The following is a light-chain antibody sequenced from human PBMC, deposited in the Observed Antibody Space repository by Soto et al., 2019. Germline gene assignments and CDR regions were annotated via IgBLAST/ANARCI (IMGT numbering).Light chain of an antibody. J-gene: IGKJ5*01. CDR2: DAS. CDR1: QSVSRTY. Sequence: EIVLTQSPGTLSSSPGERATLSCRASQSVSRTYFAWYQQKGGLAPRLLIYDASSRATGIPDRFSGSGPGTDFTLTISRLEPEDFAVYYCQQYGSSPSITFGQGTRLDIK. CDR3: QQYGSSPSIT. V-gene: IGKV3D-20*01.